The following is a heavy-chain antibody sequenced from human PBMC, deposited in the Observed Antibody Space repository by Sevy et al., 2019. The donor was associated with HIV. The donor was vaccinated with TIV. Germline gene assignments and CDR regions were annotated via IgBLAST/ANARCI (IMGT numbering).Heavy chain of an antibody. J-gene: IGHJ6*03. CDR3: ARGWLRGAAARFRDYYYYMDV. CDR1: GGTFSSYA. Sequence: ASVNVSCKASGGTFSSYAISWVRQAPGQGLEWMGGIIPIFGTANYAQKFQGRVTITADKSTSTAYMELSSLRSEDTAVYYCARGWLRGAAARFRDYYYYMDVWGKGTTVTVSS. V-gene: IGHV1-69*06. CDR2: IIPIFGTA. D-gene: IGHD6-13*01.